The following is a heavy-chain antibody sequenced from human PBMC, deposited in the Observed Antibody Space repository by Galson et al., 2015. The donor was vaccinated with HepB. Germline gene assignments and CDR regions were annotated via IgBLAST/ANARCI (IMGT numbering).Heavy chain of an antibody. Sequence: SVKVSCKASGYTFTGYYMHWVRQAPGQGLEWMGWINPNSGGTNYAQKFQGWVTMTRDTSISTAYMELSRLRSDDTAVYYCARGPRVHWGSGSYFPFDYWGQGTLVTVSS. D-gene: IGHD3-10*01. CDR1: GYTFTGYY. V-gene: IGHV1-2*04. CDR2: INPNSGGT. CDR3: ARGPRVHWGSGSYFPFDY. J-gene: IGHJ4*02.